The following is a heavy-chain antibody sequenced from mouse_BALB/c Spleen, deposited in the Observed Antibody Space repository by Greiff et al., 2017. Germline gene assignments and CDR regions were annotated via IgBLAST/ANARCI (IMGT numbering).Heavy chain of an antibody. D-gene: IGHD2-1*01. CDR3: ARWDGTYAMDD. CDR2: ISSGGSYT. V-gene: IGHV5-6*01. J-gene: IGHJ4*01. Sequence: EVKLVESGGDLVKPGGSLKLSCAASGFTFSSYGMSWVRQTPDKRLEWVATISSGGSYTYYPDSVKGRFTISRDNAKNTLYLQMGSLKSEDTAMYYCARWDGTYAMDDWGQGTSVTVSS. CDR1: GFTFSSYG.